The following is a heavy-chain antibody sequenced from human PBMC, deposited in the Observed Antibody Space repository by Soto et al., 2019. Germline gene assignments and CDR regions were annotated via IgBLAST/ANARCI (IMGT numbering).Heavy chain of an antibody. CDR1: GFTFSSYA. J-gene: IGHJ4*02. CDR3: AKDMYYDFWSGYTSDY. V-gene: IGHV3-23*01. D-gene: IGHD3-3*01. Sequence: GGSLRLSCAASGFTFSSYAMSWVRQAPGKGLEWVSGISGSGGYTYHADSVKGRFTISRDNSKNTLYLQMNSLRAEDTAVYYCAKDMYYDFWSGYTSDYWGQGTLVTVSS. CDR2: ISGSGGYT.